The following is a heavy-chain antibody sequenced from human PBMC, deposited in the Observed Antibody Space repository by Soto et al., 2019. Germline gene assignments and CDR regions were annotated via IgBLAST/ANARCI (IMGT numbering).Heavy chain of an antibody. CDR3: ANELEPAHYYDSRGYYYA. Sequence: RLSCAASGFTFSSYGMHWVRQAPGKGLEWVAVISYDGSNKYYADSVKGRFTISRDNSKNTLYLQMNSLRAEDTAVYYCANELEPAHYYDSRGYYYAWGQGTLVPVSS. CDR2: ISYDGSNK. J-gene: IGHJ1*01. D-gene: IGHD3-22*01. CDR1: GFTFSSYG. V-gene: IGHV3-30*18.